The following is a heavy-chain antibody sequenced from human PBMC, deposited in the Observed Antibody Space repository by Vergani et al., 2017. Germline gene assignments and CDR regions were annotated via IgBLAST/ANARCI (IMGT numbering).Heavy chain of an antibody. CDR2: IYYSGST. D-gene: IGHD2-21*02. Sequence: QVQLQESGPGLVKPSETRSLTCTVSGGSISSYYWSWIRQPPGKGLEWIGYIYYSGSTNYNPSLKSRVTISVDTSKNQFSLKLSSVTAADTAVYYCARNPYCGGDCYSDAFDIWGQGTMVTVSS. CDR1: GGSISSYY. J-gene: IGHJ3*02. CDR3: ARNPYCGGDCYSDAFDI. V-gene: IGHV4-59*01.